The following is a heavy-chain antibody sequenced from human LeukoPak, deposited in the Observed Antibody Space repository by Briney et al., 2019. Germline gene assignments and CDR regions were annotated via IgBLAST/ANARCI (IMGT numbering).Heavy chain of an antibody. CDR2: INPNSGGT. Sequence: GASVKVSCKASGYTFTGYYMHWVRQAPGQGLEWMGWINPNSGGTNYAQKFQGRVTMTRDTPISTAYMELSRLRSDDTAVYYCARERDYDYVWGSYRTGGAFDIWGQGTMVTVSS. CDR1: GYTFTGYY. CDR3: ARERDYDYVWGSYRTGGAFDI. J-gene: IGHJ3*02. D-gene: IGHD3-16*02. V-gene: IGHV1-2*02.